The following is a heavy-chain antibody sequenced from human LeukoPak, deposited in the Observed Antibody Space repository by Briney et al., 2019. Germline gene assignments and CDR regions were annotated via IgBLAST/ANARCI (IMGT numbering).Heavy chain of an antibody. CDR1: GFTFDDYA. CDR3: ARGEPPWKLGGLDY. J-gene: IGHJ4*02. CDR2: ISWNSGSI. Sequence: PGGSLRLSCAASGFTFDDYAMHWVRQAPGQGLEWVSGISWNSGSIGYADSVKGRFTITRDNAKNSLYLQMNSLRAEDTALYYCARGEPPWKLGGLDYWGQGTLVTVSS. V-gene: IGHV3-9*01. D-gene: IGHD3-16*01.